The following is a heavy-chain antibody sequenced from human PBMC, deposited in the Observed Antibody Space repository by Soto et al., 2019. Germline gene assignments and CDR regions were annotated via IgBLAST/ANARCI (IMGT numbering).Heavy chain of an antibody. Sequence: GGSLRLSCAASGFTFSSYGMHWVRQAPGKGLEWVAVIWYDGSNKYYADSVKGRFTISRDNSKNTLYLQMNSLRAEGTAVYYCARGAPTGMGYYYYGMDVWGQGTTVTVSS. V-gene: IGHV3-33*01. D-gene: IGHD3-10*01. CDR1: GFTFSSYG. J-gene: IGHJ6*02. CDR2: IWYDGSNK. CDR3: ARGAPTGMGYYYYGMDV.